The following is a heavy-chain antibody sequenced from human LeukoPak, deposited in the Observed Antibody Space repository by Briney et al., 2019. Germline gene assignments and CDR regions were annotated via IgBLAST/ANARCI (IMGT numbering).Heavy chain of an antibody. J-gene: IGHJ6*03. CDR3: ARVGDPDYYYYYYMDV. D-gene: IGHD3-16*01. CDR2: IGAYNGNT. Sequence: ASVKVSCKASGYTFTSYGISWVRQAPGQGLEWMGWIGAYNGNTNYAQKLQGRVTMTTDTSTSTAYMELRSLRSDDTAVYYCARVGDPDYYYYYYMDVWGKGTTVTVSS. CDR1: GYTFTSYG. V-gene: IGHV1-18*01.